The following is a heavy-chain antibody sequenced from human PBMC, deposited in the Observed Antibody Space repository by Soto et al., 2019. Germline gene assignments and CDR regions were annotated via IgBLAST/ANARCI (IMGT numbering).Heavy chain of an antibody. CDR3: ARRYHPKDYHGMDI. Sequence: KPGGSLRLSCAASGFTFGDYYMSWIRQAPGKGLEWIAHISSSSAYIRFADSVKGRFTVSRDNAKNLMFLQMNSLRADDAAVYYCARRYHPKDYHGMDIWGRGTTVTVSS. V-gene: IGHV3-11*03. J-gene: IGHJ6*02. CDR2: ISSSSAYI. CDR1: GFTFGDYY. D-gene: IGHD2-15*01.